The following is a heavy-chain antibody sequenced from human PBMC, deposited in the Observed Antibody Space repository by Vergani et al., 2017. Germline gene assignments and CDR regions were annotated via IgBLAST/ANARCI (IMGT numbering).Heavy chain of an antibody. Sequence: QVQLQESGPGLVKPSETLSLTCTVSGDSVISTDYHLGWIRQPPGKGLELIGSMDYSGSTSYNPSLESRISISFETPKNQFSLRLTSVTAADTAVYYCASRRGACRAAYCHSYDFWGPGTLVGVSS. J-gene: IGHJ4*02. V-gene: IGHV4-39*01. CDR1: GDSVISTDYH. CDR2: MDYSGST. CDR3: ASRRGACRAAYCHSYDF. D-gene: IGHD2-15*01.